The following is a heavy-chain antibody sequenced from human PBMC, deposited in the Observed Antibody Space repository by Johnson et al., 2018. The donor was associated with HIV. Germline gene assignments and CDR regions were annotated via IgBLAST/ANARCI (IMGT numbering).Heavy chain of an antibody. CDR1: GFTFSSYD. CDR3: ARGRPDDYGGNADGAFDI. D-gene: IGHD4-23*01. CDR2: IGTAGDT. Sequence: VQLVESGGGLVQPGGSLRLSCAASGFTFSSYDMHWVRQATGKGLEWVSAIGTAGDTYYPGSVKGRFTISRENAKNSLYLQMNSLRAEDTAVYYCARGRPDDYGGNADGAFDIWGQGTMVTVSS. V-gene: IGHV3-13*01. J-gene: IGHJ3*02.